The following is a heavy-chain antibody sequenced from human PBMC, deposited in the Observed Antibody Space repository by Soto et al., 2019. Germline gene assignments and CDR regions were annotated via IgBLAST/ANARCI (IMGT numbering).Heavy chain of an antibody. J-gene: IGHJ4*02. CDR2: IIPILGIA. Sequence: QVQLVQSGAEVKKPGSSVKVSCKASGGTFSSYTISWVRQAPGQGLEWMGRIIPILGIANYAQKFQGRVTITEDKSTSTAYMELSSLRSEDTAVYYCASPRGYSGYGDYWGQGTLVTVSS. CDR3: ASPRGYSGYGDY. V-gene: IGHV1-69*02. CDR1: GGTFSSYT. D-gene: IGHD5-12*01.